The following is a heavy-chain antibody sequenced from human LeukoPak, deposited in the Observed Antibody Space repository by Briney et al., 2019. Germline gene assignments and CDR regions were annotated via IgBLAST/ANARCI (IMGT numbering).Heavy chain of an antibody. CDR2: IYYSGST. V-gene: IGHV4-59*01. CDR3: ARRNDFWSGYSFDY. J-gene: IGHJ4*02. D-gene: IGHD3-3*01. Sequence: SETLSLTYTVSGGSISSYYWSWIRQPPGKGLEWIGYIYYSGSTNYNPSLKSRVTISVDTSKNQFSLKLSSVTAADTAVYYCARRNDFWSGYSFDYWGQGTLVTVSS. CDR1: GGSISSYY.